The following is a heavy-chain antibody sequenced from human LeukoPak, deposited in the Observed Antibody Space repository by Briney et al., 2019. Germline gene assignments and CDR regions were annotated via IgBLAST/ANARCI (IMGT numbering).Heavy chain of an antibody. D-gene: IGHD3-22*01. CDR3: ARHYYDSSGYRDAFDI. CDR1: GRSISSSSYY. CDR2: IYYSGST. V-gene: IGHV4-39*01. Sequence: SETLSLTCTVSGRSISSSSYYWGWIRPPPGKGLEWIGRIYYSGSTYYNPSLKSRVIISVDTSKNQFSLKLSSVTAADTAVYYCARHYYDSSGYRDAFDIWGQGTMVTVSS. J-gene: IGHJ3*02.